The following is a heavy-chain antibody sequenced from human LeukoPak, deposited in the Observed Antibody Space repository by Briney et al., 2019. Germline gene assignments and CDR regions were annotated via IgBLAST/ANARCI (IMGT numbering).Heavy chain of an antibody. CDR2: IPYDGSNK. D-gene: IGHD3-16*02. CDR3: ARGDYDYVWGSYRSGSRAFDI. V-gene: IGHV3-30-3*01. CDR1: GSTSISYV. Sequence: PGGPLGPPCEAPGSTSISYVMPWARRAQGKGLGWGAVIPYDGSNKYYADSVKGRFTISRDNSKNTLYLQMNSLRAEDTAVYYCARGDYDYVWGSYRSGSRAFDIWGQGTMVTVSS. J-gene: IGHJ3*02.